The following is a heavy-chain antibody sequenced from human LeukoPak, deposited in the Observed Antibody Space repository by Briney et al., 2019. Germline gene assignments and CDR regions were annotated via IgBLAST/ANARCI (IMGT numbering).Heavy chain of an antibody. Sequence: SETLSLTCTVSGGSISSGGYYWSWIRQHPGKGLEWIGYIYYSGSTYYNPSLKRRVTISVDTSKNKFSLKLSSVTAADTAVYYCARGQSLTCYPGSFDYWGQGTLVTVYS. CDR1: GGSISSGGYY. V-gene: IGHV4-31*03. CDR2: IYYSGST. J-gene: IGHJ4*02. D-gene: IGHD3-9*01. CDR3: ARGQSLTCYPGSFDY.